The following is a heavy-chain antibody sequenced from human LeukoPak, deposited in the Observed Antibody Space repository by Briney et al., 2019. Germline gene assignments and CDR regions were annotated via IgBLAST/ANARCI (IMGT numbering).Heavy chain of an antibody. CDR1: GGSFSGYY. J-gene: IGHJ4*02. D-gene: IGHD5-12*01. CDR2: INHSGST. CDR3: ARARSQYSGYDYKG. V-gene: IGHV4-34*01. Sequence: PSETLSLTCAVYGGSFSGYYWSWIRQPPGKGLEWIGEINHSGSTNYNPSLKSRVTISVDTSKNQFSLKLSSVTAADTAVYYCARARSQYSGYDYKGWGQGTLVTVSS.